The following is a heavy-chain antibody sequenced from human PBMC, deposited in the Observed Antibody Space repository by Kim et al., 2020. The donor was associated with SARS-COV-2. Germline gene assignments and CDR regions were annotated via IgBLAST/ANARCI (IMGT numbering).Heavy chain of an antibody. CDR1: GFTFSSYG. Sequence: GGSLRLSCAASGFTFSSYGMHWVRQAPGKGLEWVAVIWYDGSNKYYADSVKGRFTISRDNSKNTLYLQMNSLRAEDTAVYYCARDQGEHSAFDIWGQGTMVTVSS. D-gene: IGHD3-16*01. V-gene: IGHV3-33*08. CDR2: IWYDGSNK. CDR3: ARDQGEHSAFDI. J-gene: IGHJ3*02.